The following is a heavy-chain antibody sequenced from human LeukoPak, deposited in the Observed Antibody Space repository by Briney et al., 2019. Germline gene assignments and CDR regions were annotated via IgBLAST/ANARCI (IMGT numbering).Heavy chain of an antibody. D-gene: IGHD1-26*01. V-gene: IGHV3-21*01. J-gene: IGHJ4*02. CDR2: ISSSSSYI. CDR3: ARDAGAGWELLGRNDY. CDR1: GFTLSSYD. Sequence: GGSLRLSCAASGFTLSSYDMHWVRQAPGKGLEWVSSISSSSSYIYYTDSVKGRFTISRDNAKNSLYLQMNSLRAEDTAMYYCARDAGAGWELLGRNDYWGQGTLVTVSS.